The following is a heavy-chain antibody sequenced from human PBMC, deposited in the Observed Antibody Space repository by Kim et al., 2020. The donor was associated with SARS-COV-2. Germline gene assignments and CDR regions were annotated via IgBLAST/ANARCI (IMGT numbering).Heavy chain of an antibody. V-gene: IGHV3-30*18. D-gene: IGHD3-10*02. CDR1: GFTFTSYG. J-gene: IGHJ4*02. CDR3: AKEALFGSGMPADY. CDR2: ISYDGSNK. Sequence: GGSLRLSCAASGFTFTSYGMHWVRQAPGKGLEWVAVISYDGSNKFYADSVKGRFTISRDNSQNTMYLQMNSLRAEDTAVYYCAKEALFGSGMPADYWGQG.